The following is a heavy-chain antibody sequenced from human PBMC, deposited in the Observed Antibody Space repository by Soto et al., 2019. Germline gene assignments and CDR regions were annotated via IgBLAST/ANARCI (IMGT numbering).Heavy chain of an antibody. CDR1: NYAFTSYG. D-gene: IGHD6-6*01. CDR3: ARVAFQSSSNPLNWFDP. CDR2: ISAGKGNT. Sequence: QVQLLQSGAEVKKPGASVKVSCRASNYAFTSYGIMWVRQAPGQGLEWMGWISAGKGNTNYAQRFQDRITLTTDTSTSTAYMELRSLRSDDTAVYYCARVAFQSSSNPLNWFDPWGQGTLVTVSS. J-gene: IGHJ5*02. V-gene: IGHV1-18*01.